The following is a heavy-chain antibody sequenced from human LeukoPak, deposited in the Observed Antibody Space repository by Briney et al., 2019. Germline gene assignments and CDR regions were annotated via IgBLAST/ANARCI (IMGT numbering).Heavy chain of an antibody. Sequence: GGSLRLSCVPSGITFSNSALSWVRQAPGKGLEWVSTITKSGDQTHYADSVRGLFTISRDIFKNTLYLQMNSLRAEDTAIYHCVKSAGKDGYRDVFDIWGQGTVVTVSS. V-gene: IGHV3-23*01. CDR1: GITFSNSA. J-gene: IGHJ3*02. CDR3: VKSAGKDGYRDVFDI. D-gene: IGHD5-24*01. CDR2: ITKSGDQT.